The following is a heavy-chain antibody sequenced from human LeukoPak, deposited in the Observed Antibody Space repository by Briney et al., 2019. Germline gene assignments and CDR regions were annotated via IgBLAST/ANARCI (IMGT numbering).Heavy chain of an antibody. D-gene: IGHD3-22*01. V-gene: IGHV1-18*01. CDR1: RYTFTSYG. J-gene: IGHJ4*02. CDR3: AREFYYYDSSGYLDY. CDR2: ISAYNGNT. Sequence: ASVKVSCKASRYTFTSYGICSVRQALGQGLEWMGWISAYNGNTNYAQKHQGRVTMTTDTSTSTAYMELRILRSDDTAVYYCAREFYYYDSSGYLDYWGQGTLVTVSS.